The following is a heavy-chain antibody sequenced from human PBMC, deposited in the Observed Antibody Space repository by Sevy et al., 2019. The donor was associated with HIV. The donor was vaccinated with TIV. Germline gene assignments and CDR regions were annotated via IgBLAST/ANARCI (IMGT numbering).Heavy chain of an antibody. J-gene: IGHJ3*02. CDR3: AKDGWGQWRLDAFDI. CDR1: GFTFSSYA. CDR2: ISGSGGST. V-gene: IGHV3-23*01. Sequence: GGSLRLSCAASGFTFSSYAMSWVRQAPGKGLEWVSAISGSGGSTYYADSVKGRFTISRDNSKNTLYLQMNSLRAEDTAVYYCAKDGWGQWRLDAFDIWAKGQWSPSPQ. D-gene: IGHD6-19*01.